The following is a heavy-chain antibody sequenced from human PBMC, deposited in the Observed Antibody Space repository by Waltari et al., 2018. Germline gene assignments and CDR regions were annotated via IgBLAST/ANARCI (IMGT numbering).Heavy chain of an antibody. CDR2: INHSGST. CDR3: ARRPGIAAAGIDY. J-gene: IGHJ4*02. V-gene: IGHV4-34*01. CDR1: GGSFRGYY. D-gene: IGHD6-13*01. Sequence: QVQLQQWGAGLLKPSETLSLTCAVSGGSFRGYYWRWLRQPPGKGLEWIVEINHSGSTNYNPSLKSRVTISVDTSKNQFSLKLSSVTAADTAVYYCARRPGIAAAGIDYWGQGTLVTVSS.